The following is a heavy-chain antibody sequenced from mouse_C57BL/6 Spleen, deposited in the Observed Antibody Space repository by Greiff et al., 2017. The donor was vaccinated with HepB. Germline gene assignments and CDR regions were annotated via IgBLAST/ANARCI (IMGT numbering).Heavy chain of an antibody. CDR2: IYPGSGST. J-gene: IGHJ2*01. V-gene: IGHV1-55*01. D-gene: IGHD3-2*02. Sequence: QVHVKQPGAELVKPGASVKMSCKASGYTFTSYWITWVKQRPGQGLEWIGDIYPGSGSTNYNEKFKSKATLTVDTSSSTAYMQLSSLTSEDSAVYYCAREVLRLQNYFDYWGQGTTLTVSS. CDR3: AREVLRLQNYFDY. CDR1: GYTFTSYW.